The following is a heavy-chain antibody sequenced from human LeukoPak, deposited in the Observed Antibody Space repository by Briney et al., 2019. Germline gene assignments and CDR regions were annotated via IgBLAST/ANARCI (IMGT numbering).Heavy chain of an antibody. D-gene: IGHD6-19*01. CDR2: FYYRGNT. CDR3: ASSSGWYTDGDY. V-gene: IGHV4-39*07. CDR1: GDSISSSPYY. J-gene: IGHJ4*02. Sequence: SETLSLTCTVSGDSISSSPYYWGYIRQPPGGGLEWIGSFYYRGNTYYNPSLKSRVTISVDTSKNQFSLNLNSVTAADTAVYYCASSSGWYTDGDYWGQGTLVTVSS.